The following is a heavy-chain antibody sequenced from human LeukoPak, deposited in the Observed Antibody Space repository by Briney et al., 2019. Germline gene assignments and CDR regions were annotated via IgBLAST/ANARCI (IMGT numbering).Heavy chain of an antibody. CDR2: INHSGST. J-gene: IGHJ6*03. CDR1: GGSFSGYY. V-gene: IGHV4-34*01. D-gene: IGHD3-3*01. CDR3: ARGRRSYDFWSGRTYYYYYMDV. Sequence: SETLSLTCAVYGGSFSGYYWSRIRQPPGKGLEWIGEINHSGSTNYNPSLKSRVTISVDTSKNQFSLKLSSVTAADTAVYYCARGRRSYDFWSGRTYYYYYMDVWGKGTTVTVSS.